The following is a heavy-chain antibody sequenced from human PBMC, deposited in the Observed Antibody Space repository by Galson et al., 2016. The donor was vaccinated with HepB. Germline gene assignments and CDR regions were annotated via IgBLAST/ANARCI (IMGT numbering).Heavy chain of an antibody. V-gene: IGHV1-69*13. J-gene: IGHJ6*02. CDR3: SRISGRYFHGMDV. D-gene: IGHD3-3*02. CDR1: GGSFTSYA. CDR2: IIPTFATT. Sequence: SVKVSCKASGGSFTSYAINWVLQAPGQGLEWMGGIIPTFATTNYAQKFQGRVTITADESSSTAYMELSSLRSDDTGVYYCSRISGRYFHGMDVWGHGTTVTVSS.